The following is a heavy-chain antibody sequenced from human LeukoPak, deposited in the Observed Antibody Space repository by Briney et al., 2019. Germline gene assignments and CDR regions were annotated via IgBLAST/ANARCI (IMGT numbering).Heavy chain of an antibody. CDR1: GFTVSSNY. Sequence: PGGSLRLSCAASGFTVSSNYMSWVRQAPGKGLEWLSGISGSGDSTYYADSVKGRFTISRDNSKNTLYLQMNSLRADDTAVFFCAKDLRYCSTAICYYSGMDVWGQGTTVTVCS. V-gene: IGHV3-23*01. CDR3: AKDLRYCSTAICYYSGMDV. D-gene: IGHD3-10*01. CDR2: ISGSGDST. J-gene: IGHJ6*02.